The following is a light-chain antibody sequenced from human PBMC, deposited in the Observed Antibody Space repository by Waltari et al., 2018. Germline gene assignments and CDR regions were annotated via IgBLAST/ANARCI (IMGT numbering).Light chain of an antibody. CDR3: QDYGDSPPWT. V-gene: IGKV3-20*01. CDR1: HSVDSTY. J-gene: IGKJ1*01. Sequence: EIVLTQSPGTLSLSPGESATLSCRASHSVDSTYFGWYQQQPGQPPRLLIYGASSRATDIPDRFSGSGSATDFTLIISRLEPEDSAVYYCQDYGDSPPWTCGQGTRVEVK. CDR2: GAS.